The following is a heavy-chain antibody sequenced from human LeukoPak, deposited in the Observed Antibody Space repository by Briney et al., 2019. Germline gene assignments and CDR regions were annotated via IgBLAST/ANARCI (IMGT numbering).Heavy chain of an antibody. J-gene: IGHJ2*01. CDR1: GFTFSDYY. CDR3: AKPRIAAAPRHWYFDL. CDR2: ISSSGSTI. V-gene: IGHV3-11*01. D-gene: IGHD6-13*01. Sequence: GGSLRLSCAASGFTFSDYYMSWIRQAPGKGLEWVSYISSSGSTIYYADSVKGRFTISGDNAKNSLYLQMNSLRAEDTAVYYCAKPRIAAAPRHWYFDLWGRGTLVTVSS.